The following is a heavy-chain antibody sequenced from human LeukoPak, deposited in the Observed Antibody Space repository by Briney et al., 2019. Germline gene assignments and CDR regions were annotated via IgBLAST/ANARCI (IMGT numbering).Heavy chain of an antibody. D-gene: IGHD6-19*01. CDR1: GYTFTTYW. J-gene: IGHJ4*02. CDR2: IYPGDSDT. CDR3: VRPGVAGTGDY. V-gene: IGHV5-51*01. Sequence: GESLKIPCRGSGYTFTTYWIGWVRQMPGKGLEWMGIIYPGDSDTRYSPSFQGQVTISADKSISTAYLQWSSLKASDTAMYYCVRPGVAGTGDYWGQGTLVTVSS.